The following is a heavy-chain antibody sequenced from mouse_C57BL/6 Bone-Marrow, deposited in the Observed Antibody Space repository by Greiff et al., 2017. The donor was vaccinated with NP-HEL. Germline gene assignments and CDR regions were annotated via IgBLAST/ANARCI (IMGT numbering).Heavy chain of an antibody. J-gene: IGHJ2*01. V-gene: IGHV5-4*01. Sequence: EVKVVESGGGLVKPGGSLKLSCAASGFTFSSYAMSWVRQTPEKRLEWVATISDGGSYTYYPDNVKGRFTISRDNAKNNLYLQMSHLKSEDTAMYYCARDSLIGNHPYYFDYWGQGTTLTVSS. CDR1: GFTFSSYA. D-gene: IGHD2-1*01. CDR2: ISDGGSYT. CDR3: ARDSLIGNHPYYFDY.